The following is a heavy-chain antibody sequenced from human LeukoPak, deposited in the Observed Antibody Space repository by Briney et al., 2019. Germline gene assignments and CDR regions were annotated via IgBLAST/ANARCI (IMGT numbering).Heavy chain of an antibody. V-gene: IGHV3-23*01. CDR1: GFTFSSYA. CDR2: VSGSGGDT. D-gene: IGHD1-1*01. J-gene: IGHJ3*01. CDR3: AKELIIQPTGTVAFDF. Sequence: GGSLRLSCAASGFTFSSYAMSWVCQAPGKGLEWVSAVSGSGGDTYYAGSVKGRFTISRDNSRNTVYLQMNSLRAEDTAVYFCAKELIIQPTGTVAFDFWGQGTMVSVSS.